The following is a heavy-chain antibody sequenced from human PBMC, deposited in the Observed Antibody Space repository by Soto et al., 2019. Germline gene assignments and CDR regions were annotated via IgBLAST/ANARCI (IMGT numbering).Heavy chain of an antibody. Sequence: QVTLKESGPVLVRPTETLTLTCTLSGFSLTNPKMSVSWFRQPPGKALEWLAHIFSHDEEYYSPSLKSRLTVSKDTSKSQVVLTVTNLDPVDTAIYYCARSQRSLVAFDYWGQGILVTVSS. V-gene: IGHV2-26*01. J-gene: IGHJ4*02. CDR3: ARSQRSLVAFDY. CDR1: GFSLTNPKMS. D-gene: IGHD5-12*01. CDR2: IFSHDEE.